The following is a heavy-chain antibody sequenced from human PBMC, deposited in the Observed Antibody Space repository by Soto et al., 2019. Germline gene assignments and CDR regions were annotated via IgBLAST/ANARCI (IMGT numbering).Heavy chain of an antibody. J-gene: IGHJ6*02. CDR2: ISGSGGST. D-gene: IGHD2-15*01. Sequence: LRLSCAASGFTFSSYAMSWVRQAPGKGLEWVSAISGSGGSTYYADSVKGRFTISRDNSKNTLYLQMNSLRAEDTAVYYCARVTHSPGRYYYYYYGMDVWGQGTTVTVSS. CDR1: GFTFSSYA. CDR3: ARVTHSPGRYYYYYYGMDV. V-gene: IGHV3-23*01.